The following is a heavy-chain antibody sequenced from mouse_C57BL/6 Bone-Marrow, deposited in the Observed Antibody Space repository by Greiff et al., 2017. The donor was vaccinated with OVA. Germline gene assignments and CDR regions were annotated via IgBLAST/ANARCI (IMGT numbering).Heavy chain of an antibody. CDR3: ETGTRYFDV. CDR2: INPGSGGT. J-gene: IGHJ1*03. CDR1: GYAFTNYL. Sequence: VKLQESGAELVRPGTSVKVSCKASGYAFTNYLIEWVKQRPGQGLEWIGVINPGSGGTNYNEKFKGKATLTADKSSSTAYMQLSSLTSEDSAVYFCETGTRYFDVWGTGTTVTVSS. V-gene: IGHV1-54*01. D-gene: IGHD4-1*01.